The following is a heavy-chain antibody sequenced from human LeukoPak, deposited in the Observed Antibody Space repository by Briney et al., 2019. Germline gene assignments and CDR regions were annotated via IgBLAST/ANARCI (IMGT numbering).Heavy chain of an antibody. J-gene: IGHJ6*03. V-gene: IGHV3-53*01. Sequence: GGSLTLSCAVSGLINNYMSGVGQAPGKGREGVSVIYGDGTTHYADSVKARFTISRDSSKNTLYLQMTSLRDEDTAVFFCARVNQLTGTHYYYMDVWGKGTTVTVSS. CDR2: IYGDGTT. D-gene: IGHD1-20*01. CDR1: GLINNY. CDR3: ARVNQLTGTHYYYMDV.